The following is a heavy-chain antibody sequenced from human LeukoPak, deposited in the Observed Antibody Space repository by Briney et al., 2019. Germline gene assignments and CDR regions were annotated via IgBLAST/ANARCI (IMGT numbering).Heavy chain of an antibody. CDR3: ARAVFSGSYYYYSYMDV. D-gene: IGHD1-26*01. V-gene: IGHV3-7*01. Sequence: GGSLRLSCAASGFAFNDYWMSWVRQAPGKGLEWVANIKEEGSEKYYVDSVKGRFTISRDNAKNSLYLQMNSLRAEDTAVFYCARAVFSGSYYYYSYMDVWGKGTTVTVFS. CDR2: IKEEGSEK. CDR1: GFAFNDYW. J-gene: IGHJ6*03.